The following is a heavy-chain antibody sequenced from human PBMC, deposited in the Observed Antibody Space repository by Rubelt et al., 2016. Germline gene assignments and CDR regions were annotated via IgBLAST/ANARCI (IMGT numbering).Heavy chain of an antibody. J-gene: IGHJ4*02. CDR1: GFTFSSYA. V-gene: IGHV3-30*04. Sequence: QVQLVESGGGVVQPGRSLRLSCAASGFTFSSYAMHWVRQAPGKGLEWVAVISYDGTNKYYADSVKGRCTISRDNSKNTLYLQMNSLGAEDTAVYYCASSSGWYFDYWGQGTLVTVSS. CDR2: ISYDGTNK. D-gene: IGHD6-19*01. CDR3: ASSSGWYFDY.